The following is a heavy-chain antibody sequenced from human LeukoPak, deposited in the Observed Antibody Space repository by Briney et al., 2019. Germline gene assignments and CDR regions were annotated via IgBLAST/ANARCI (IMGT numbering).Heavy chain of an antibody. CDR2: IYYSGST. J-gene: IGHJ4*02. V-gene: IGHV4-59*01. Sequence: SETLSLTCTVSGGSISSYYWRWLRQPPGKGVEWVGYIYYSGSTNYNPSLKSRVTISVDTSKNQFSLKLSSVTAADTAVYYCARRNFHRYYDSSGYYFNYFDYWGQGTLVTVSS. D-gene: IGHD3-22*01. CDR3: ARRNFHRYYDSSGYYFNYFDY. CDR1: GGSISSYY.